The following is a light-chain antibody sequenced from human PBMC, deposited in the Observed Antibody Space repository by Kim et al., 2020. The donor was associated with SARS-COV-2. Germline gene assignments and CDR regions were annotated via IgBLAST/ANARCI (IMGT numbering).Light chain of an antibody. Sequence: DIQMTQSPSTLSASVGDRVTITCRASQSISSWLAWYQQKPGKAPKLLIYKASSLESGVPSRFSGSGSGTEFTLTISSLQPDDFATYYCLQYNRYPLTFGQGTKVDIK. V-gene: IGKV1-5*03. CDR1: QSISSW. CDR2: KAS. CDR3: LQYNRYPLT. J-gene: IGKJ1*01.